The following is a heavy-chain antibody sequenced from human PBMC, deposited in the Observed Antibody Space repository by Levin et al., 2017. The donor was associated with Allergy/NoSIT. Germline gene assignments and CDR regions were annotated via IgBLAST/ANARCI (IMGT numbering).Heavy chain of an antibody. D-gene: IGHD3-10*01. V-gene: IGHV3-53*01. CDR2: IYSSGTT. J-gene: IGHJ3*02. CDR1: GFTVSSNY. CDR3: ARDDVTVVQGHAFDI. Sequence: GESLKISCAASGFTVSSNYMSWVRQAPGKGLEWVSVIYSSGTTYYADSVKGRFTISRDNSKNTLYLQMNSLRAEDTAVYYCARDDVTVVQGHAFDIWGQGTMVTVSS.